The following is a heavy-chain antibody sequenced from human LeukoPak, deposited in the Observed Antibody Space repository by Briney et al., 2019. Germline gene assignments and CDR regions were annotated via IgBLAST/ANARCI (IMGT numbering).Heavy chain of an antibody. CDR1: GFSFTSQG. D-gene: IGHD6-13*01. V-gene: IGHV3-33*06. CDR3: AKTRPLDSSSWSHGDY. J-gene: IGHJ4*02. CDR2: IWHDGSTK. Sequence: GGSLRLSCAASGFSFTSQGMHWVRQAPGKGLEWVAVIWHDGSTKYYTDSVKGRFTISRDNSQNTLYLQMDSLRAEDTAVYYCAKTRPLDSSSWSHGDYWGQGTLVTVSS.